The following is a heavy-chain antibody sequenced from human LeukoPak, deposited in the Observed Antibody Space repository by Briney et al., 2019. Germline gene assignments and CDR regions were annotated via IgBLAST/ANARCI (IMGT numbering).Heavy chain of an antibody. Sequence: GGSLRLSCAASGFTFSSYAMTWVRQAPGKGLEWVSAISASGGTTYYTDSVKGRFTISRDNAKNTLYLQMNSLRAEDTAIYYCFREGGDWGQGTLVTVSS. V-gene: IGHV3-23*01. CDR2: ISASGGTT. D-gene: IGHD3-10*01. CDR1: GFTFSSYA. CDR3: FREGGD. J-gene: IGHJ4*02.